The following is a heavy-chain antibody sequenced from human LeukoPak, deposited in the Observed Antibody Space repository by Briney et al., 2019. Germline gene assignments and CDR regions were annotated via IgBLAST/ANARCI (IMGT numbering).Heavy chain of an antibody. CDR3: AKDRLKNGWFDY. CDR2: ISYDGSNK. CDR1: GFTFSSYS. D-gene: IGHD6-19*01. V-gene: IGHV3-30*18. J-gene: IGHJ4*02. Sequence: GGSLRLSCAASGFTFSSYSMNWVRQAPGKGLEWVAVISYDGSNKYYADSVKGRFTISRDNSKNTLYLQMNSLRAEDTAVYYCAKDRLKNGWFDYWGQGTLVTVSS.